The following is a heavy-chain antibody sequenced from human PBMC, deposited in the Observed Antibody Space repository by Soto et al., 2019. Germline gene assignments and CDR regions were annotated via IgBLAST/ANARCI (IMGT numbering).Heavy chain of an antibody. CDR3: ARGIKRGIVVVPAAIRRWFDP. D-gene: IGHD2-2*01. V-gene: IGHV4-34*01. CDR2: INHSGST. Sequence: SETLSLTCAVYGGSFSGYYWSWIRQPPGKGLEWIGEINHSGSTNYNPSLKSRVTISVDTSKNQFSLKLGSVTAADTAVYYCARGIKRGIVVVPAAIRRWFDPWGQGTLVTVSS. J-gene: IGHJ5*02. CDR1: GGSFSGYY.